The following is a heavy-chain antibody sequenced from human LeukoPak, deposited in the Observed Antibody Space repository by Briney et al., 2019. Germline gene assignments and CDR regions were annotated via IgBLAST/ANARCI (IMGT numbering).Heavy chain of an antibody. V-gene: IGHV1-69*13. J-gene: IGHJ4*02. CDR3: ARDRKGSRSTVVVVAATHGY. D-gene: IGHD2-15*01. CDR1: GGTFSSYA. Sequence: SVKVSCKASGGTFSSYAISWVLQAPGQGLEWMGGIIPIFGTANYAQKFQGRVTITADESTSTAYMELRSLRSDDTAVYYCARDRKGSRSTVVVVAATHGYWGQGTLSPSPQ. CDR2: IIPIFGTA.